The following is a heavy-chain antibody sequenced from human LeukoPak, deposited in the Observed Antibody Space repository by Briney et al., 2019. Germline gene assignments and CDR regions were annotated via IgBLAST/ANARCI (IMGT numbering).Heavy chain of an antibody. J-gene: IGHJ4*02. Sequence: SETLSLTCTVSGGSISSYYWNWIRQPPGKGLEWIGYIYYSGSTNYNPSLKSRVTISVDTSKNQFSLKLSSVTAADTAVYFCARLLRGEAVAGNLQPFDYWGQGTLVTVSS. CDR3: ARLLRGEAVAGNLQPFDY. CDR1: GGSISSYY. D-gene: IGHD6-19*01. V-gene: IGHV4-59*08. CDR2: IYYSGST.